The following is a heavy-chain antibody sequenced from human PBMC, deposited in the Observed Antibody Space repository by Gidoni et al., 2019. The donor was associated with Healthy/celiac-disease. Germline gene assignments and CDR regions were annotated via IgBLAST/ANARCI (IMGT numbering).Heavy chain of an antibody. CDR1: GYSISSGYY. Sequence: QVQLQESGPGLVNPSATLSLTCAVSGYSISSGYYWGWIRQPPGKGLEWIGSIYHSGSTYYNPSLKSRVTISVDTAKNQFSLKLSSVTAADTAVYYCARDELPGSFDYWGQGTLVTVSS. D-gene: IGHD1-26*01. V-gene: IGHV4-38-2*02. CDR2: IYHSGST. CDR3: ARDELPGSFDY. J-gene: IGHJ4*02.